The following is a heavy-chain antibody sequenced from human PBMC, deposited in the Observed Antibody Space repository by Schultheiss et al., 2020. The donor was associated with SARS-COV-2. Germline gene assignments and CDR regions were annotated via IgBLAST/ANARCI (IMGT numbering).Heavy chain of an antibody. CDR2: IYHTGST. J-gene: IGHJ4*02. Sequence: SETLSLTCTVSGGSISSHYWSWIRQPPGKGLEWIGYIYHTGSTYYNPSLKSRVTISVDTSKNQFSLKLSSVTAADTAVYYCARDDRSYHGSGSFDYWGQGTLVTVSS. CDR3: ARDDRSYHGSGSFDY. CDR1: GGSISSHY. V-gene: IGHV4-59*11. D-gene: IGHD3-10*01.